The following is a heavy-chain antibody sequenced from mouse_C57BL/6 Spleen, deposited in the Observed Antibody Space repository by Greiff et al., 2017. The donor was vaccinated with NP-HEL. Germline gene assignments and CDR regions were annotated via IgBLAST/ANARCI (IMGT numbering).Heavy chain of an antibody. J-gene: IGHJ1*03. Sequence: QVQLQQPGAELVMPGASVKLSCKASGYTFTSYWMHWVKQRPGQGLEWIGEIDPSDSYTNYNQKFKGKSTLTVDKSSSTAYMQLSSLTSEDSAVYYGARQSSPTEYFDVWGTGTTVTVSS. V-gene: IGHV1-69*01. CDR2: IDPSDSYT. CDR1: GYTFTSYW. CDR3: ARQSSPTEYFDV. D-gene: IGHD1-1*01.